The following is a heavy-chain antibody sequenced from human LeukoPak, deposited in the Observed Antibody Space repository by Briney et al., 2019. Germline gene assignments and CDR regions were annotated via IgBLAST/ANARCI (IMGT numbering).Heavy chain of an antibody. D-gene: IGHD3-3*01. V-gene: IGHV1-2*02. CDR2: INPNSGGT. J-gene: IGHJ6*02. CDR3: ARGYDPPPYYYYYGMDV. CDR1: GYTFTGYY. Sequence: ASVKVSCKASGYTFTGYYMHWVRQAPGQGLECMGWINPNSGGTNYAQKFQGRVTITRDTSISTAYMELSRLRSDDTAVYYCARGYDPPPYYYYYGMDVWGQGTTVSVSS.